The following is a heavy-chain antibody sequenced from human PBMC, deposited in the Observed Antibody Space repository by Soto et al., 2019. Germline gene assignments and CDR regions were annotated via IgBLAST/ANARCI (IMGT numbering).Heavy chain of an antibody. CDR1: GFTFSSYS. J-gene: IGHJ4*02. CDR2: ISSSSSTI. V-gene: IGHV3-48*02. D-gene: IGHD3-3*01. CDR3: ARGTENYDFWSGYYTGLYDY. Sequence: GGSLRLSCAASGFTFSSYSMNWVRQAPGKGLEWVSYISSSSSTIYYADSVKGRFTISRDNAKNSLYLQMNSLRDEDTAVYYCARGTENYDFWSGYYTGLYDYWGQGTLVTVSS.